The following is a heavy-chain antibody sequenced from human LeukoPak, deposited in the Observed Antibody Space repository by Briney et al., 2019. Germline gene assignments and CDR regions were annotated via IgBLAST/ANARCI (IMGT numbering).Heavy chain of an antibody. Sequence: SETLSLTCAVYGGSFSGYYWTWIRQPPGKGLEWIGEIIDTGSTKYNSSLKSRVTISVDTSKNQFSLKLSSVTAADTAVYYCARGAGTVDYWGQGTLVTVSS. CDR1: GGSFSGYY. D-gene: IGHD6-19*01. CDR2: IIDTGST. CDR3: ARGAGTVDY. J-gene: IGHJ4*02. V-gene: IGHV4-34*12.